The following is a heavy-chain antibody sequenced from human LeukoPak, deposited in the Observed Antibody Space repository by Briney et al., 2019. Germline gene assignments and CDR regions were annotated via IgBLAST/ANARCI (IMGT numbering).Heavy chain of an antibody. Sequence: SETLSLTCSVSGYTISSGYYWAWIRQPPGKALEWIGCMYHSGSTYLNPSLKSRVTISVDTSKNQFSLKLTSLTAADTAVYYCAKVGYCNTVTCYGWFDPWGQGTLVTVSS. CDR2: MYHSGST. J-gene: IGHJ5*02. CDR1: GYTISSGYY. D-gene: IGHD2/OR15-2a*01. CDR3: AKVGYCNTVTCYGWFDP. V-gene: IGHV4-38-2*02.